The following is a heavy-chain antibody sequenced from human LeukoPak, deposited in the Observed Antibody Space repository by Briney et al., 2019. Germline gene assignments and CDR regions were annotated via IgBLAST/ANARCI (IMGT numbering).Heavy chain of an antibody. V-gene: IGHV3-21*01. D-gene: IGHD3-9*01. CDR3: AKTIDTDWLSQGDDY. Sequence: GGSLRLSGAASGFTFSGYSMNWVRQAPGKGLGWVSSFGTSSTYIYYADSVKGRFTISRDNSKNTLYLQMNSLRAEDTAVYYCAKTIDTDWLSQGDDYWGQGTLVTVSS. CDR2: FGTSSTYI. CDR1: GFTFSGYS. J-gene: IGHJ4*02.